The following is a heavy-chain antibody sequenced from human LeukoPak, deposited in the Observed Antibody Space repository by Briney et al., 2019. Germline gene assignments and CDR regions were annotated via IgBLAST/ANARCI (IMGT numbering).Heavy chain of an antibody. CDR2: IYYSGGT. D-gene: IGHD3-16*01. V-gene: IGHV4-59*01. Sequence: SETLSLTCTVSGGSISSYYWSWIRQPPGKGLEWIGYIYYSGGTNYNPSLKSRVTISVDTSKNQFSLELSSVTAADTAVYYCATWGSITTARFDYWGQGTLVTVSS. J-gene: IGHJ4*02. CDR1: GGSISSYY. CDR3: ATWGSITTARFDY.